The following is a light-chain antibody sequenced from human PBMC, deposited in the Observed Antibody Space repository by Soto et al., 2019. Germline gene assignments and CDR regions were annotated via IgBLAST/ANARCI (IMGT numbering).Light chain of an antibody. CDR1: QSLLHSDGNTY. Sequence: DVVMTQTPLSSPVTLGQPASISCKSSQSLLHSDGNTYLSWLHQRPGQPLRHLIYKISNRLSGVPDRFSGSGAGTDFTLKISRVEAEDVGVYYCMQATQYPPYTFGQGTKLEIK. J-gene: IGKJ2*01. CDR2: KIS. V-gene: IGKV2-24*01. CDR3: MQATQYPPYT.